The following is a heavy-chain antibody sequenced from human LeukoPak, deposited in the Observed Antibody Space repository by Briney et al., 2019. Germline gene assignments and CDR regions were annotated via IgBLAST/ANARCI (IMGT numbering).Heavy chain of an antibody. CDR2: INPNSGGT. V-gene: IGHV1-2*02. D-gene: IGHD3-3*01. J-gene: IGHJ5*02. CDR1: GYTFTCYY. CDR3: ARSGGRITIFGVVINNWFDP. Sequence: ASVKVSCKASGYTFTCYYMHWVRQAPGQGLEWMGWINPNSGGTNYAQKFQGRVTMTRDTSISTAYMELSRLRSDDTAVYYCARSGGRITIFGVVINNWFDPWGQGTLVTVSS.